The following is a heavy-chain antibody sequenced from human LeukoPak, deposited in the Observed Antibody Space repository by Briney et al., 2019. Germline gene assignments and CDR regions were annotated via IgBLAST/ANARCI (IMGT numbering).Heavy chain of an antibody. D-gene: IGHD1-26*01. CDR2: INPYSGDT. V-gene: IGHV1-2*02. CDR1: GYTFTGYY. Sequence: ASVKVSCKASGYTFTGYYMHWVRQAPGQGLEWMGWINPYSGDTNFSQRFHGRVTMTRDTSISTAYMELSRLRSDDTAVYFCARQREGSRGFDYWGQGTLVTVSS. CDR3: ARQREGSRGFDY. J-gene: IGHJ4*02.